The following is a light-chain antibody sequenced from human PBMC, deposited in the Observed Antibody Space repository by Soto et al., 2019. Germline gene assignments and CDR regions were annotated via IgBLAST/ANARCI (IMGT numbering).Light chain of an antibody. Sequence: DIVMTQSPDSLAVSLGERATINCKSSQSVLYSSNNKNYLAWYQQKPGQPPKLLIYWASTRESGVPDRFSGSGSGKEFTLTVNSLPAEDVAVYYCQQYNSTPITFGQGTRLEIK. CDR3: QQYNSTPIT. J-gene: IGKJ5*01. CDR1: QSVLYSSNNKNY. V-gene: IGKV4-1*01. CDR2: WAS.